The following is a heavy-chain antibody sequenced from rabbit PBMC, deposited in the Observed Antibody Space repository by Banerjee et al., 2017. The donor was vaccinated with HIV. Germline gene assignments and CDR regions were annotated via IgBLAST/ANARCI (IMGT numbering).Heavy chain of an antibody. V-gene: IGHV1S47*01. Sequence: QEQLVESGGGLVTLGGSLTLTCTASGFDFSSYGMSWVRQAPGKGLEWIGYIDPVFGGTYYTSWVNGRFTISSHNAQNTVSLQLNSLTAADTATYFCASLPCDTTGGDFIEGLLPHYFNLWGQGTLVTVS. CDR2: IDPVFGGT. CDR1: GFDFSSYG. D-gene: IGHD7-1*01. J-gene: IGHJ4*01. CDR3: ASLPCDTTGGDFIEGLLPHYFNL.